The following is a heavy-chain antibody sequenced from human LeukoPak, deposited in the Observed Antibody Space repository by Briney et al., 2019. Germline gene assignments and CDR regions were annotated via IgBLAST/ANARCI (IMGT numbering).Heavy chain of an antibody. V-gene: IGHV3-30*04. CDR3: ARDLRVYDSSGYYASNWFDP. Sequence: GRSLRLSCAASGFTFSSYAMHWVRQAPGKGLEWVAVISYDGSNKYYADSMKGRFTISRDNAKNTLYLQMNSLRAEDTAVYYCARDLRVYDSSGYYASNWFDPWGQGTLVTVSS. CDR1: GFTFSSYA. J-gene: IGHJ5*02. CDR2: ISYDGSNK. D-gene: IGHD3-22*01.